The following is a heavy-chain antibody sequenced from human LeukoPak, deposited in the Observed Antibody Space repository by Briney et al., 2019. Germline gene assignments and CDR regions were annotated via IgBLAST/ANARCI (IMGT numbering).Heavy chain of an antibody. CDR2: INHSGST. CDR3: ARGLFDGP. J-gene: IGHJ5*02. V-gene: IGHV4-34*01. Sequence: SETLSLTCAVYGGSFSGYYWSWIRQPPGKGLEWIGEINHSGSTNYNPSLKSRVTISVDTSKNQFSLKLSSVTAADTAVYYCARGLFDGPWGQGTLDTVSS. D-gene: IGHD3-9*01. CDR1: GGSFSGYY.